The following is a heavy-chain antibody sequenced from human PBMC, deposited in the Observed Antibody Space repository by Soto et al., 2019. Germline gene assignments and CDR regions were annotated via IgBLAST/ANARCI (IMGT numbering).Heavy chain of an antibody. D-gene: IGHD6-6*01. Sequence: SVKVSCKASGGTFSSYAISWVRQAPGQGLEWMGGIIPIFGTANYAQKFQGRVTITADESTSTAYMELSSLRSEDTAVYYCAIAARTRGNYYYYYGMDVWGQGTTVTVSS. CDR1: GGTFSSYA. CDR2: IIPIFGTA. J-gene: IGHJ6*02. CDR3: AIAARTRGNYYYYYGMDV. V-gene: IGHV1-69*13.